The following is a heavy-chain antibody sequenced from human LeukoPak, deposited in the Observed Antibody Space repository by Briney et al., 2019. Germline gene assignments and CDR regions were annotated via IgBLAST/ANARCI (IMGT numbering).Heavy chain of an antibody. CDR2: IYYSGST. J-gene: IGHJ3*02. D-gene: IGHD2-15*01. CDR3: ARRYCSGGSCYNRNAFDI. CDR1: GGSISSSSYY. V-gene: IGHV4-39*01. Sequence: PSETLSLTCTVSGGSISSSSYYWGLIRQPPGKGLEWIGSIYYSGSTYYNPSLKSRVPISVDTSNNQFSLNLSSVTAADTAVYYCARRYCSGGSCYNRNAFDIWGQGTMVTVSS.